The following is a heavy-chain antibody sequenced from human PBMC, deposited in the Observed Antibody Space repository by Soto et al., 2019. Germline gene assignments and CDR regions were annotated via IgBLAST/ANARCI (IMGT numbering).Heavy chain of an antibody. V-gene: IGHV3-23*01. CDR1: GFTFNNFA. D-gene: IGHD3-9*01. J-gene: IGHJ4*02. CDR3: ARVRQRFLDSLTGAANFDS. Sequence: EVHLLGSGGDLVKPGGSLRLSCEVSGFTFNNFAMSWVRQSPGKGQEWVSTISSDGDLRHYAESVKGRFTISRDNSKSSLFLQMNSLRAEDTALYFCARVRQRFLDSLTGAANFDSWGQGTLVTVSS. CDR2: ISSDGDLR.